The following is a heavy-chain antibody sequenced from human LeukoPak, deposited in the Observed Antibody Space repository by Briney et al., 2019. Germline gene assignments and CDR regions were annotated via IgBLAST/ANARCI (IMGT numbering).Heavy chain of an antibody. CDR3: ARSRQAYYYYGMDV. D-gene: IGHD2-2*01. CDR2: ISSNGGST. V-gene: IGHV3-64*01. Sequence: GGSLRLSCAASGFTFRSYAMHWVRQAPGKGLEFVSAISSNGGSTYYANSVKGRFTISRDNSKNTLYLQMGSLRAEDMAVYYCARSRQAYYYYGMDVWGQGTTVTVSS. J-gene: IGHJ6*02. CDR1: GFTFRSYA.